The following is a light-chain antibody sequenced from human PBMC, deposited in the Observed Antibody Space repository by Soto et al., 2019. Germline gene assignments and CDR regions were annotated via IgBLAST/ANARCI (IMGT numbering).Light chain of an antibody. CDR2: GAS. CDR3: QQYGSSPFT. J-gene: IGKJ4*01. Sequence: IFLPQSPGTLSLSPGEISTLSCSASQSVSSSYLAWYQQKPGQAPRLLIYGASSRATGIPDRFSGSGSGTDFTLTIIRLEPEDFAVYYCQQYGSSPFTFGGGTKVDIK. CDR1: QSVSSSY. V-gene: IGKV3-20*01.